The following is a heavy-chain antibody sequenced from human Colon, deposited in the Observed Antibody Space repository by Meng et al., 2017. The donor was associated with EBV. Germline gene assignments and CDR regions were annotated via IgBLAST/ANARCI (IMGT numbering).Heavy chain of an antibody. CDR2: IYHGGTT. D-gene: IGHD2-21*02. CDR1: GDSISSGDYS. Sequence: QLLLQEPAAGLLQPSQSLSLTCAVSGDSISSGDYSWSWIRQPPGQGLEWIGYIYHGGTTYNTSLKSRVTISVDNSKNQFSLRLTSVTAADTAVYYCARGPYCGGDCYWFDPWGQGTLVTVSS. CDR3: ARGPYCGGDCYWFDP. V-gene: IGHV4-30-2*01. J-gene: IGHJ5*02.